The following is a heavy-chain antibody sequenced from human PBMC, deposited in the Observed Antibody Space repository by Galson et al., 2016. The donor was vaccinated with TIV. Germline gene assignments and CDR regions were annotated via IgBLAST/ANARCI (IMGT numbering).Heavy chain of an antibody. CDR3: LREESRGHDPFTVTVGFEY. CDR1: GGTFSSYA. V-gene: IGHV1-69*13. D-gene: IGHD4-17*01. J-gene: IGHJ4*02. CDR2: INSIFRIA. Sequence: SVKVSCKVSGGTFSSYAISWVRQAPGQGLEWMGGINSIFRIANYAQKFQARVTITADESTSTAYMELSNLRPEDTATYYCLREESRGHDPFTVTVGFEYWGQGTLVTVSS.